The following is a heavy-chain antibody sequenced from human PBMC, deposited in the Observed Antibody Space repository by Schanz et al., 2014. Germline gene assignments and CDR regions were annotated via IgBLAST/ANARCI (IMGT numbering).Heavy chain of an antibody. CDR2: IIPILGIA. CDR3: ASSGAGYSSSWDFDY. Sequence: QVQLVQSWAEVKGPGASVKVSCKASGYSFTPFPIHWVRQAPGQRLEWMGRIIPILGIANYAQKFQGRVTNTADKSTFTAYMDVSSLRSEDTAVYYCASSGAGYSSSWDFDYWGQGTLVTVSS. D-gene: IGHD6-13*01. J-gene: IGHJ4*02. V-gene: IGHV1-69*04. CDR1: GYSFTPFP.